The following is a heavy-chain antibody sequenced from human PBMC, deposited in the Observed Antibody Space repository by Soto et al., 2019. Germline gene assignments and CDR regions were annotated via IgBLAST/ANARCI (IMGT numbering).Heavy chain of an antibody. V-gene: IGHV3-23*01. CDR2: ITSSGGLT. CDR1: GFPFSNYE. Sequence: EVQLLESGGGLIQPGGSLRLSCAASGFPFSNYEMTWARQSPGKGLEWVAFITSSGGLTYYADSVRGRFTVSRDNSKNTLYLQMDSLRVVDTARYYCVKGGWLDDWGQGTLGTVSS. J-gene: IGHJ5*02. CDR3: VKGGWLDD.